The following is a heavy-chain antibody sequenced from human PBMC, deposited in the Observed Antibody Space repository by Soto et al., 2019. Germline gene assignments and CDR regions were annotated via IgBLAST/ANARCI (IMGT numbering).Heavy chain of an antibody. Sequence: ETLSLTCAVSVGSLTSKKWWTCVRQPPGQGLEWIGEIYRTGSTNYNPSLKSRVTISLDKSENQFSLKVTSLTAADTAVYYCASRDPGTSVDYWGQGTLVTVSS. CDR1: VGSLTSKKW. CDR3: ASRDPGTSVDY. J-gene: IGHJ4*02. CDR2: IYRTGST. V-gene: IGHV4-4*02. D-gene: IGHD1-7*01.